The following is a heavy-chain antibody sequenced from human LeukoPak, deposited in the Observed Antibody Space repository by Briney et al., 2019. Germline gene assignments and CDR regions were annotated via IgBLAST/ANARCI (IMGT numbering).Heavy chain of an antibody. CDR1: GGSISSSTYY. CDR2: IYNTGST. V-gene: IGHV4-39*07. Sequence: SETPSLTCTVSGGSISSSTYYWGWIRQSPGKGLEWIGSIYNTGSTHFNPSLKSRVTLSVDTSKNQFSLDLRSMTAADTAVYFCAKIRTTGTPGDSWGQGILVIVSS. D-gene: IGHD1-1*01. J-gene: IGHJ4*02. CDR3: AKIRTTGTPGDS.